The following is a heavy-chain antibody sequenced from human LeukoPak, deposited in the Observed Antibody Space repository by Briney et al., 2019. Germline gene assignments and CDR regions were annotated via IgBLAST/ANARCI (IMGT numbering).Heavy chain of an antibody. Sequence: SSETLSLTCTVSGGSISSYYWSWIRQPPGKGLEWIGYIYYSGSTNYNPSLKSRVTISVDTSKNQFSLKLSSATAADTAVYYCARGPYFDYWGQGPLVTVSS. J-gene: IGHJ4*02. V-gene: IGHV4-59*01. CDR1: GGSISSYY. CDR2: IYYSGST. CDR3: ARGPYFDY.